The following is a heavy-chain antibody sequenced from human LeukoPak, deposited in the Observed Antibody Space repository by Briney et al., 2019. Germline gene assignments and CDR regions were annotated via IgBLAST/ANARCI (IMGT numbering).Heavy chain of an antibody. Sequence: GSLRLSCAASGFTFSSYAMSWVRQAPGKGLEWVSAISGSGGSTYYADSVKGRFTISRDNAKNSLYLQMNSLRAEDTAVYYCAREGDYGDYYFDYWGQGTLVTVSS. J-gene: IGHJ4*02. CDR3: AREGDYGDYYFDY. D-gene: IGHD4-17*01. CDR1: GFTFSSYA. V-gene: IGHV3-23*01. CDR2: ISGSGGST.